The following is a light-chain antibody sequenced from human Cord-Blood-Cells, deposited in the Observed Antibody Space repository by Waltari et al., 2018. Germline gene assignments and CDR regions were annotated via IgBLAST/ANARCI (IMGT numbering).Light chain of an antibody. CDR3: SSYAGGYV. Sequence: QSALTPPPSASGSPGQYVTISCTGTSSDVGGYNFVSWYQQHPDNAPKLLIYEVSKRPSGVPDRFSGSKSGNTASLTVSGLQAEDEADYYCSSYAGGYVFGTGTKVTVL. CDR1: SSDVGGYNF. V-gene: IGLV2-8*01. CDR2: EVS. J-gene: IGLJ1*01.